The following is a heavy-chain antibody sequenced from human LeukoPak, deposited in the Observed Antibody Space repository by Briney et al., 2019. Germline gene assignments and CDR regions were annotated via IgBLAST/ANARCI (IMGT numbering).Heavy chain of an antibody. CDR2: IIPIFGTA. V-gene: IGHV1-69*13. CDR1: GGTFSSYA. D-gene: IGHD2-2*02. CDR3: ARDFDIVVVPAAIIYYGMDV. J-gene: IGHJ6*02. Sequence: GASVKDSCKASGGTFSSYAISWVRQAPGQGLEWMGGIIPIFGTANYAQKFQGRVTITADESTSTAYMELSSLRSEDTAVYYCARDFDIVVVPAAIIYYGMDVWGQGTTVTVSS.